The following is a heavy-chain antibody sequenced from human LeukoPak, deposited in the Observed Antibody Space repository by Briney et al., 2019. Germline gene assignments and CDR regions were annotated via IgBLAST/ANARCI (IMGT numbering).Heavy chain of an antibody. CDR2: INHSGST. Sequence: PSETLSLTCAVYGGSFSGFYWNWIRQPPGKGLEWIGEINHSGSTNYNPSLKSRVTISLDTSKNQFSLKLSSVTAADTAVYYCARYRAGATAYYFDNWGQGTLVTVSS. CDR3: ARYRAGATAYYFDN. D-gene: IGHD1-26*01. J-gene: IGHJ4*02. CDR1: GGSFSGFY. V-gene: IGHV4-34*01.